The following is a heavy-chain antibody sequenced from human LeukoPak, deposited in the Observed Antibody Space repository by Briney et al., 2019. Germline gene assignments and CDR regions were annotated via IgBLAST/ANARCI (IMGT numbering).Heavy chain of an antibody. V-gene: IGHV3-21*01. Sequence: GGSLRLSCAASGFTFSSYGMQWVRQAPGKGLEWVTSISSSSSYIYYADSVKGRFTISRDNSKNTLYLQMNSLRAEDTAVYYCARAYTVNDAFDIWGQGTMVTVSS. CDR2: ISSSSSYI. D-gene: IGHD4-17*01. CDR3: ARAYTVNDAFDI. J-gene: IGHJ3*02. CDR1: GFTFSSYG.